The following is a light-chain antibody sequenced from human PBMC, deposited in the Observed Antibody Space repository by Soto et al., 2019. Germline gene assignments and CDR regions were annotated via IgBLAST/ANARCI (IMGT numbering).Light chain of an antibody. V-gene: IGLV2-11*01. J-gene: IGLJ2*01. Sequence: QSALTQPRSVSGPPGQSVSISCSGTSSDVGTYNYVSWYQQHPGKAPKLMIYDVSKRPPGVPDRFSGSKSGNTASLTISGLHPEDEADYYYCSSAAGYPHPVFGGGTKLTVL. CDR3: CSSAAGYPHPV. CDR1: SSDVGTYNY. CDR2: DVS.